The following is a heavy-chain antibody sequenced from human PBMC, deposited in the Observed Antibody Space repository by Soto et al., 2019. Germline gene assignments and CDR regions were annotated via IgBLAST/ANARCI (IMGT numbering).Heavy chain of an antibody. CDR3: AKDLSVIAPAYGMDV. J-gene: IGHJ6*02. Sequence: GGSLRLSCAASGFTFSSYSMNWVRQAPGKGLEWVSYISSSSSTIYYADSVKGRFTISRDNSKNTLYLQMNSLRAEDTAVYYCAKDLSVIAPAYGMDVWGQGTTVTVSS. CDR2: ISSSSSTI. CDR1: GFTFSSYS. D-gene: IGHD6-13*01. V-gene: IGHV3-48*01.